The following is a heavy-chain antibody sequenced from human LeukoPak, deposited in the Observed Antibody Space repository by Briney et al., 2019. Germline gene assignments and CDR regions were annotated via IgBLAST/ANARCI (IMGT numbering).Heavy chain of an antibody. CDR1: GSTFSSYA. D-gene: IGHD2-2*02. Sequence: GGSLRLSCAASGSTFSSYAMSWVRQAPGKGLEWVSAISGSGGSTYYADSVKGRFTISRDNSKNTLYLQMNSLRAEDTAVYYCAKSNLVVVPAAIRYWGQGTLVTVSS. CDR2: ISGSGGST. V-gene: IGHV3-23*01. J-gene: IGHJ4*02. CDR3: AKSNLVVVPAAIRY.